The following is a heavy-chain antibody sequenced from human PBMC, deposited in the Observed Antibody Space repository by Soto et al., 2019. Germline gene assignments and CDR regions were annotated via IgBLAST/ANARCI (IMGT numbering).Heavy chain of an antibody. Sequence: GGSVRLSCTGSGFRFRSFVMNWVRQAPGRGLEWLSSVSVDSGNIHYAVSQTGRLTIYRDDASNSVYLEMNNLRAEDTAVYYCXKGSHSGSYWPAGAFDVWGQGTKVTVSS. V-gene: IGHV3-21*06. CDR1: GFRFRSFV. CDR3: XKGSHSGSYWPAGAFDV. CDR2: VSVDSGNI. D-gene: IGHD1-26*01. J-gene: IGHJ3*01.